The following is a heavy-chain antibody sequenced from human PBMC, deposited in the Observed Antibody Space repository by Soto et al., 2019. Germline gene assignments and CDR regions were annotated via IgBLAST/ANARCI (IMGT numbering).Heavy chain of an antibody. V-gene: IGHV3-11*01. D-gene: IGHD6-19*01. CDR3: ARAVAGTSAYYYHFYYMDV. Sequence: GGSLRLSCAASGFTFSDYYMSWIRQAPGKGLEWVSYISSSGSTIYYADSVKGRFTISRDNAKNSLYLQMNSLRAEDTAVYYCARAVAGTSAYYYHFYYMDVWGKGTTVTVSS. J-gene: IGHJ6*03. CDR2: ISSSGSTI. CDR1: GFTFSDYY.